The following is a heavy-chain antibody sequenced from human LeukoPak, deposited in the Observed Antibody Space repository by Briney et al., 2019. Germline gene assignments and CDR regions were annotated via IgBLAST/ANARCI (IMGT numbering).Heavy chain of an antibody. Sequence: SETLSLTCTVSGGSISSSSYYWGWIRQPPGKGLEWIGSIYYSGSTYYNPSLKSRVTISVDTSKNQFSLKLSSVTAADTAVYYCASFTIFTANRVDYWGQGTLVTVSS. CDR3: ASFTIFTANRVDY. V-gene: IGHV4-39*01. CDR2: IYYSGST. CDR1: GGSISSSSYY. D-gene: IGHD3-3*01. J-gene: IGHJ4*02.